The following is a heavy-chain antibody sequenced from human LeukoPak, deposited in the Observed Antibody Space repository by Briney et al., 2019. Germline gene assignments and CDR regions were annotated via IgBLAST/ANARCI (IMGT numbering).Heavy chain of an antibody. CDR1: GFTFSSYE. CDR2: ISSSGSTI. D-gene: IGHD3-22*01. Sequence: PGGSLRLSCAASGFTFSSYEMNWVRQAPGKGLEWVSYISSSGSTIYYADSVKGRFTISRDNAKNSLYLQMNSLRAEDTAVYYCASWKVVVSNGGSDMWGQGTMVTVSS. V-gene: IGHV3-48*03. J-gene: IGHJ3*02. CDR3: ASWKVVVSNGGSDM.